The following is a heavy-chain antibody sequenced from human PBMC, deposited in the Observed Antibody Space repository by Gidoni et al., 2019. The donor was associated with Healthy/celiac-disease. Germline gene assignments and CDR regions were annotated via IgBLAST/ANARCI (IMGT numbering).Heavy chain of an antibody. CDR1: GSTLTELS. J-gene: IGHJ6*02. V-gene: IGHV1-24*01. D-gene: IGHD6-13*01. CDR2: FDPEDGET. CDR3: ATAAAGSGGGVEYYYYGMDV. Sequence: QVQLVQSGAEVRTPGASVKVSCKVSGSTLTELSMHWVRQAPGKGLEWMGGFDPEDGETIYAQKFQGRVTMTEDTSTDTAYMELSSLRSEDTAVYYCATAAAGSGGGVEYYYYGMDVWGQGTTVTVSS.